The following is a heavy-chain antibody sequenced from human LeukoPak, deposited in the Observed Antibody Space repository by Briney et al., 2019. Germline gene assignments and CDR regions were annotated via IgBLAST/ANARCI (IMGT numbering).Heavy chain of an antibody. Sequence: PSETLSLTCTVSGYSISSGYYWGWIRQPAGKGLEWIGRIYTSGSTNYNPSLKSRVTISVDTSKNQFSLKLSSVTAADTAVYYCAREGSYCGGDCYSYWFDPWGQGTLVTVSS. CDR1: GYSISSGYY. V-gene: IGHV4-61*02. CDR2: IYTSGST. D-gene: IGHD2-21*02. CDR3: AREGSYCGGDCYSYWFDP. J-gene: IGHJ5*02.